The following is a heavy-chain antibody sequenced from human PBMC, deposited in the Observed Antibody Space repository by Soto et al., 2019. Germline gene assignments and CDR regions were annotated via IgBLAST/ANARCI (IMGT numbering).Heavy chain of an antibody. Sequence: ASVKVSCKASGCIFTNYGINGVRQAPGQELEWMGWIRGYSGDKNYAQKFHDRVTMTSDTSTTTVYMELRSLRPDDTAVYYCARSVFRAGLDYWGQGIRVTVSS. J-gene: IGHJ4*02. CDR1: GCIFTNYG. V-gene: IGHV1-18*01. CDR3: ARSVFRAGLDY. CDR2: IRGYSGDK.